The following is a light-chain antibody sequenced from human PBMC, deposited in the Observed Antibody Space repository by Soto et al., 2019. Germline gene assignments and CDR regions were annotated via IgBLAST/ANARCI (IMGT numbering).Light chain of an antibody. CDR2: AAS. CDR1: QGISSY. J-gene: IGKJ1*01. V-gene: IGKV1-8*01. Sequence: AIRMTQSPSSFSASTGDRVTITCRASQGISSYLAWHQQKPGKAPKLLIYAASTLQSGVPSRFSGSGSGTDFTLTISCLQSEDFATYYCKQYYSYPPTFGQGTKVEIK. CDR3: KQYYSYPPT.